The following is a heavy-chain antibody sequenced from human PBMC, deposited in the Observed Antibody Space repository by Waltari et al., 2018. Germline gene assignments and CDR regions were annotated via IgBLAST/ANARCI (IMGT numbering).Heavy chain of an antibody. D-gene: IGHD2-21*01. V-gene: IGHV3-30-3*01. CDR1: GFTFSSYA. CDR3: ASGLAYCGGDCFDY. J-gene: IGHJ4*02. CDR2: ISYDGSNK. Sequence: QVQLVESGGGVVQPGRSLRLSCSASGFTFSSYALHWVRQAPGKGLEWVAVISYDGSNKDNADSVKGRFTISRDNSKNTLYLQMNSLRAEDTAVYYCASGLAYCGGDCFDYWGQGTLVTVSS.